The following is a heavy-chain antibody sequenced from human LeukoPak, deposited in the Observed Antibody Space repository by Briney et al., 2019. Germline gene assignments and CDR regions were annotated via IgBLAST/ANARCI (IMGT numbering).Heavy chain of an antibody. V-gene: IGHV1-69*01. CDR2: IIPIFGTA. CDR3: ARGYCSSTSCSVFDY. J-gene: IGHJ4*02. D-gene: IGHD2-2*01. CDR1: GGTFSSYA. Sequence: SVKVSFKASGGTFSSYAISWVRQAPGQGLEWMGGIIPIFGTANYAQKFQGRVTITADESTSTAYMELRSLRSEDTAVYYCARGYCSSTSCSVFDYWGQGTLVTVSS.